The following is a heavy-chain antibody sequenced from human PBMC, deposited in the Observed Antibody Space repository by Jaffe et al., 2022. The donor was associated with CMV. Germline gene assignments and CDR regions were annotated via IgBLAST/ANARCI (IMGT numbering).Heavy chain of an antibody. CDR1: GFTFSSYE. J-gene: IGHJ1*01. Sequence: EVQLVESGGGLVQPGGSLRLSCAASGFTFSSYEMNWVRQAPGKGLEWVSYISSSGSTIYYADSVKGRFTISRDNAKNSLYLQMNSLRAEDTAVYYCARQTKSALDPFQHWGQGTLVTVSS. V-gene: IGHV3-48*03. CDR3: ARQTKSALDPFQH. CDR2: ISSSGSTI.